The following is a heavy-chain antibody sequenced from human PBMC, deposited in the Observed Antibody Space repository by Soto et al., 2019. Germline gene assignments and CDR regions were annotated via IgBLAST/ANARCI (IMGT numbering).Heavy chain of an antibody. CDR2: INPNSGGT. D-gene: IGHD3-22*01. CDR3: ARVPTHSSGYYYPKGPFDY. V-gene: IGHV1-2*02. J-gene: IGHJ4*02. CDR1: GYTFTGYY. Sequence: ASVKVSCKASGYTFTGYYMHWVRQAPGQGLEWMGWINPNSGGTNYAQKFQGRVTMTRDTSISTAYMELSRLRSDDTAVYYCARVPTHSSGYYYPKGPFDYWGQGTLVTVSS.